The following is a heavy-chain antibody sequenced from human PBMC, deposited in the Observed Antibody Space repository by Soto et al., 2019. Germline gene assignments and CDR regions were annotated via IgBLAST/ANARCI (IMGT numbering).Heavy chain of an antibody. J-gene: IGHJ3*02. CDR1: GYTFTSYD. CDR2: INPILGIA. CDR3: ASLYPPWI. Sequence: GASVKVSCKASGYTFTSYDINWVRQATGQGLEWMGRINPILGIANYAQKFQGRVTITADKSTSTAYMELSSLRSEDTAVYYCASLYPPWIWGQGTMVAVSS. V-gene: IGHV1-69*04.